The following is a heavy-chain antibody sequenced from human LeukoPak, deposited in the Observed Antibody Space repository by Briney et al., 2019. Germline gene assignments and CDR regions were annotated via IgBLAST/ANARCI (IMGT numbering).Heavy chain of an antibody. CDR1: GFTFSSYG. D-gene: IGHD3-22*01. J-gene: IGHJ4*02. V-gene: IGHV3-30*02. CDR2: IRYDGSNK. CDR3: ARQEARNYYYEGLDY. Sequence: GGSLRLSCAASGFTFSSYGMHWVRQAPGKGLEWVAFIRYDGSNKYYADSVKGRFTISRDNSKNTLYLQMNSLRPDDTAIYFCARQEARNYYYEGLDYWGQGNLVTVSS.